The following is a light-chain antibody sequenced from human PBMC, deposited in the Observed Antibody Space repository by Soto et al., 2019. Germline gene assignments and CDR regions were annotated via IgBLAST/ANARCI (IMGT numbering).Light chain of an antibody. CDR1: QSVSSNY. CDR3: QQYGNGNSPRYS. Sequence: EIVLTQSLGTLSLSLGERATLSCRASQSVSSNYLAWYQQKPGQAPRLLIYGTSSRATGIPDRFSGSGSGTDFTLSISRLEPEDFAVYYCQQYGNGNSPRYSFGQGTRLEIK. CDR2: GTS. J-gene: IGKJ2*03. V-gene: IGKV3-20*01.